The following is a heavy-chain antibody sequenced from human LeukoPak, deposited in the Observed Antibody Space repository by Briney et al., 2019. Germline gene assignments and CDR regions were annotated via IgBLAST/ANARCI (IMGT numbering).Heavy chain of an antibody. D-gene: IGHD1-26*01. V-gene: IGHV3-7*01. J-gene: IGHJ4*02. CDR3: ARDVGGSLDY. CDR1: GFTFSTYW. Sequence: GGSLRLSCAASGFTFSTYWMAWVRQAPGKGLEWVANIKGDESARHQADSVKGRFTICRDNAQNLVYLQMSSLRGEDTAVYYCARDVGGSLDYWGQGTLVTVSS. CDR2: IKGDESAR.